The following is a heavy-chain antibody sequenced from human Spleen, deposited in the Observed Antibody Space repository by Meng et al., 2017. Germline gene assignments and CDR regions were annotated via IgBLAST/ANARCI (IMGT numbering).Heavy chain of an antibody. Sequence: QVQLLQSGAEVKKPGASVKVSYKASGYTFTGYYMYWVRQAPGQGLEWMAWLGAHPGDTSHAPKFLGRVTVTADTVTATAYMELRSLRSDDTAVYYCARGTPGRSYCDYWGLGTLVTVSS. V-gene: IGHV1-18*04. CDR3: ARGTPGRSYCDY. J-gene: IGHJ4*02. D-gene: IGHD3-10*01. CDR1: GYTFTGYY. CDR2: LGAHPGDT.